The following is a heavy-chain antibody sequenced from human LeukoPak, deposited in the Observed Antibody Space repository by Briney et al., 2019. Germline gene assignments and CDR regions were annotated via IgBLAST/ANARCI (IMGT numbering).Heavy chain of an antibody. D-gene: IGHD3-9*01. J-gene: IGHJ4*02. CDR1: GGSISSYY. CDR2: IYTSGST. Sequence: PSETLSLTCTVSGGSISSYYWSWIRQPPGKGLEWIGYIYTSGSTNYNPSLKSRVTISVDTSKNQFSLKLSSVTAADTAVYYCARVYYDWLLFYFDYWGQGTLVTVSS. CDR3: ARVYYDWLLFYFDY. V-gene: IGHV4-4*09.